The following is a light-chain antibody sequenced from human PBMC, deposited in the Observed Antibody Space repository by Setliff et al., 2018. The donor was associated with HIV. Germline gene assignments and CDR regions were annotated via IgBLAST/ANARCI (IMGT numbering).Light chain of an antibody. J-gene: IGLJ2*01. Sequence: QSVLTQPGSVSGSPGQSITLSCTGTSSDVGSYNFVSWYQQHPGRAPKLMIYDVTKRPSGVPGRFSGSKSGNTASLTVSGLQADDEADYYCSSYAGSSNFVIFGGGTKVTVL. CDR1: SSDVGSYNF. V-gene: IGLV2-8*01. CDR2: DVT. CDR3: SSYAGSSNFVI.